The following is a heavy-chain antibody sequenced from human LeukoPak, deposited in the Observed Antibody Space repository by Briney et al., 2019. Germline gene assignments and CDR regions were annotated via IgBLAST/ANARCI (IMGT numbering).Heavy chain of an antibody. CDR2: INAGNGNT. CDR1: GYTFTSYA. Sequence: ASVKVSCKASGYTFTSYAMHWVRQAPGQRLEWMGWINAGNGNTKYSQKFQGRVTITRDTSASTAYMELSSLRSEDTAVYYCARDFLGYYPEYYFDYWGQGTLVTVSS. CDR3: ARDFLGYYPEYYFDY. J-gene: IGHJ4*02. D-gene: IGHD3-3*01. V-gene: IGHV1-3*01.